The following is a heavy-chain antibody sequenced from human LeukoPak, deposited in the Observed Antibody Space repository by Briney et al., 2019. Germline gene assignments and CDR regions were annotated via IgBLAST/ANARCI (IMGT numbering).Heavy chain of an antibody. Sequence: GGSLRLSCAPSGFTFRSYAMQWVGQPPAKGLAGVAVISYDGSNKYYADSVKGRFTISRDNSKNTLYLQMNSLRAEDTAVYYCARASMREVIVVAGYWGQGTLVTVSS. CDR2: ISYDGSNK. D-gene: IGHD3-22*01. CDR3: ARASMREVIVVAGY. J-gene: IGHJ4*02. CDR1: GFTFRSYA. V-gene: IGHV3-30*04.